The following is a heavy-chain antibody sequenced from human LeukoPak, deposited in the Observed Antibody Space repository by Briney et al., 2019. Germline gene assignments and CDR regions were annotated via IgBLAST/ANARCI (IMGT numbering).Heavy chain of an antibody. CDR1: GFTFSSYS. J-gene: IGHJ4*02. Sequence: GGSLRLSCAASGFTFSSYSMNWVRQAPGKGLEWVSSISSSSSYIYYADSVKGRFTISRDNAKNSLYLQMNSLRAKDTAVYYCARGADYGDYKPSRNWGQGTLVTVSS. D-gene: IGHD4-17*01. CDR3: ARGADYGDYKPSRN. V-gene: IGHV3-21*01. CDR2: ISSSSSYI.